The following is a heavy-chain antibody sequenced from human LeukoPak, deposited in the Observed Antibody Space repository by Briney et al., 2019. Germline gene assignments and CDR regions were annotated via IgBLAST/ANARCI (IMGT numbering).Heavy chain of an antibody. CDR3: ARALSFQEAFDI. CDR2: ISSSDSTI. V-gene: IGHV3-11*04. Sequence: GGSLRLSCAACGFTFSDYYMSWLRQAPGEGLEWVSYISSSDSTIYYTDSVKGRFTISRDNAKNSLYLQMNSLRAEDTAVYYCARALSFQEAFDIWGQGTMVTVSS. J-gene: IGHJ3*02. CDR1: GFTFSDYY.